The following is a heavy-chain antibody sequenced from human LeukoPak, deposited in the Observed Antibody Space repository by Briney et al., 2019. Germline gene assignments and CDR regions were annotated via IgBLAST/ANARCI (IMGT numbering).Heavy chain of an antibody. V-gene: IGHV4-30-4*08. CDR2: IYYSGNT. CDR3: ASTNCSSAGCYGANWFDP. CDR1: GGSISSGDYY. D-gene: IGHD2-2*01. Sequence: SETLSLTCTVSGGSISSGDYYWSWIRQPPGKGLQWIGYIYYSGNTFHYNPSLKSRVNISVDTSKNQFSLRLSSVTAVDTAVYYCASTNCSSAGCYGANWFDPWGQGTLVTVSS. J-gene: IGHJ5*02.